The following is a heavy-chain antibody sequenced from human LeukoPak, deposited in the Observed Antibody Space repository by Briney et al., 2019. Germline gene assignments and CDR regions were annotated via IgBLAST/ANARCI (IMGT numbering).Heavy chain of an antibody. J-gene: IGHJ4*02. CDR3: AREREGFCSGGSCYAFDY. Sequence: SETLSLTCAVYGGSFSGYYWSWIRQPPGKGLEWIGEINHSGSTNYNPSLKSRVTISVDTSKNQFSLKLSSVTAADTAVYYCAREREGFCSGGSCYAFDYWGQGTLVTVSS. D-gene: IGHD2-15*01. CDR2: INHSGST. V-gene: IGHV4-34*01. CDR1: GGSFSGYY.